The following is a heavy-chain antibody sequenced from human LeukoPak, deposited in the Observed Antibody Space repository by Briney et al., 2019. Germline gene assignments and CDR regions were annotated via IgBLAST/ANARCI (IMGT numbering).Heavy chain of an antibody. V-gene: IGHV3-23*01. J-gene: IGHJ4*02. CDR1: GFTFSSYA. CDR3: AKDLTIFGVLLIVLEDDY. CDR2: LSGSGGST. D-gene: IGHD3-3*01. Sequence: PGGSLRLSCAASGFTFSSYAMSWVRQAPGKGLEWVSTLSGSGGSTYYADSVKGRFTISRDNSKNTLYLQMNSLRAEDTAVYYCAKDLTIFGVLLIVLEDDYWGQGTLVTVSS.